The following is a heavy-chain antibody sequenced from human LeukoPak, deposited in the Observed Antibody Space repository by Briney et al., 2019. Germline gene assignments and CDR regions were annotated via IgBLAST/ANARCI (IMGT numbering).Heavy chain of an antibody. CDR3: AREGGITMVRGVIGDAFDI. D-gene: IGHD3-10*01. V-gene: IGHV1-2*02. J-gene: IGHJ3*02. CDR1: GYTFTSYY. Sequence: ASVKVSCKASGYTFTSYYMHWVRQAPGQGLEWMGWINPNSGGTNYAQKFQGRVTMTRDTSISTAYMELSRLRSDDTAVYYCAREGGITMVRGVIGDAFDIWGQGTMVTVSS. CDR2: INPNSGGT.